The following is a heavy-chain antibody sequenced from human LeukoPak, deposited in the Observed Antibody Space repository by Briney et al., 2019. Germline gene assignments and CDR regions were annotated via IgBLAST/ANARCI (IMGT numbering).Heavy chain of an antibody. V-gene: IGHV3-33*08. D-gene: IGHD5-12*01. J-gene: IGHJ4*02. CDR3: ARDYDSFDY. Sequence: GGSLKLSCAASGFTFSGSAMHWVRQAPGKGLEWVAVIWYDGSNKYYADSVKGRFTISRDNSKNTLYLQMNSLRAEDTAVYYCARDYDSFDYWGQGTLVTVSS. CDR1: GFTFSGSA. CDR2: IWYDGSNK.